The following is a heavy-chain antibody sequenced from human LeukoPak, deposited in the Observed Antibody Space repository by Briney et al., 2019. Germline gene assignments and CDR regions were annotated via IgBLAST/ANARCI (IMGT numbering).Heavy chain of an antibody. Sequence: PGGSLRLSCAASGFTVSSNYMSWVRQAPGKGPEWVSAISGSGGSTYYADSVKGRFTISRDNSKNTLYLQMNSLRAEDTAVYYCAKEDGGFRELFQLPLDYWGQGTLVTVSS. D-gene: IGHD3-10*01. J-gene: IGHJ4*02. CDR3: AKEDGGFRELFQLPLDY. CDR1: GFTVSSNY. V-gene: IGHV3-23*01. CDR2: ISGSGGST.